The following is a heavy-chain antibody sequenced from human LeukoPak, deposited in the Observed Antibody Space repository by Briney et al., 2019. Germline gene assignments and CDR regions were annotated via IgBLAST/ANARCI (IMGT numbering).Heavy chain of an antibody. CDR3: ARRRVQVQYNWFDP. J-gene: IGHJ5*02. CDR1: GGTFSSYA. V-gene: IGHV1-69*05. Sequence: GSSVQVSCKASGGTFSSYAISWVRQAPGQGLEWMGGIIPIFGTANYAQKFQGRVTITTDESTSTAYMELSSLRSEDTAVYYCARRRVQVQYNWFDPWAQGTLVTVSS. CDR2: IIPIFGTA.